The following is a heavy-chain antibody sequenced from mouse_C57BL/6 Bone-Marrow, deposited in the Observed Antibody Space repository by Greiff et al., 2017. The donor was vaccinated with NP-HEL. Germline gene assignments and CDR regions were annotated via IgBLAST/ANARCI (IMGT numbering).Heavy chain of an antibody. D-gene: IGHD1-1*01. CDR1: GFNIKDYY. Sequence: VQLQQSGAELVRPGASVKLSCTASGFNIKDYYMHWVKQRPEQGLEWIGRIDPEDGDTEYAPKFQGKATMTADTSSNTAYLQLSSLTSEDTAVYYCTICDYGSSSFAYWGQGTLVTVSA. V-gene: IGHV14-1*01. J-gene: IGHJ3*01. CDR2: IDPEDGDT. CDR3: TICDYGSSSFAY.